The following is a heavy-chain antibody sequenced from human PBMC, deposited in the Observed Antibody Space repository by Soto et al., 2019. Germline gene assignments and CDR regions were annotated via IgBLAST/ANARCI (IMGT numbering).Heavy chain of an antibody. CDR2: ISHTGTT. CDR3: AREWGLLPYYVMNV. D-gene: IGHD7-27*01. V-gene: IGHV4-4*02. CDR1: GGSLSGGSQW. J-gene: IGHJ6*02. Sequence: PSETLSLTCTVSGGSLSGGSQWWSWVRLPPGKGLEWIGEISHTGTTNYNPSLKSRVTMSVDKPKNQFSLNLTSVTAADTAVYYCAREWGLLPYYVMNVWGHGTAVTVSS.